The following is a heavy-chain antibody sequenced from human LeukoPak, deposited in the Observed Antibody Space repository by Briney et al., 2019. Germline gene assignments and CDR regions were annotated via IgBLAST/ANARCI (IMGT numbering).Heavy chain of an antibody. CDR2: ISSSSSYI. CDR3: ARAVVPYYFDY. Sequence: GGSLRLSCAASGFTFSSYSMNWARPAPGKGLEWVSSISSSSSYIYYADSVKGRFTISRDNAKNSLYLQMNSLRAEDTAVYYCARAVVPYYFDYWGQGTLVTVSS. CDR1: GFTFSSYS. J-gene: IGHJ4*02. V-gene: IGHV3-21*01.